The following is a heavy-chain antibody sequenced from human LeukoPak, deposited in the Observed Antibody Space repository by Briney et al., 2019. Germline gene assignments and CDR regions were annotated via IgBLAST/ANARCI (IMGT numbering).Heavy chain of an antibody. Sequence: GGSLRLSCAASGFTFSRYAMNWVRQAPGKGLEWVSVIYSGGSTYYADSVKGRFTISRDNSKNTLYLQMNSLRAEDTAVYYCATPSYCSSTSCYALAYGMDVWGQGTTVTVSS. D-gene: IGHD2-2*01. CDR1: GFTFSRYA. CDR2: IYSGGST. CDR3: ATPSYCSSTSCYALAYGMDV. J-gene: IGHJ6*02. V-gene: IGHV3-66*01.